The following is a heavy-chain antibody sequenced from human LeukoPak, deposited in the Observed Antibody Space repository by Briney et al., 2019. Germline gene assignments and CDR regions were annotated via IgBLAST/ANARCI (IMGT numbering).Heavy chain of an antibody. J-gene: IGHJ5*02. Sequence: ASVKVSCKASGYTFTSYGISWVRQAPGQGLEWMGWISAYNGNTNYAQKLQGRVTMTTDTSTSTAYMELRSLRSDDTAVYYCARDPRGGYCSGGSCDWFDPWGQGTLVTVSS. CDR2: ISAYNGNT. D-gene: IGHD2-15*01. CDR1: GYTFTSYG. V-gene: IGHV1-18*01. CDR3: ARDPRGGYCSGGSCDWFDP.